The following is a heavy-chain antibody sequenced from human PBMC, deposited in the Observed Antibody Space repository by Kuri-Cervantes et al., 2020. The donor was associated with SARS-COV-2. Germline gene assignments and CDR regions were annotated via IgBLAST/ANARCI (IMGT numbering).Heavy chain of an antibody. CDR1: GFPFRSYW. Sequence: GGSLRLSCAASGFPFRSYWMHWVRQAPGKGLVWVSRTNSDGISTSYADSVKGRFTISRDNAKKTLYLQLNSLGAEDTAVYYCARGGVVTADWYFDLWGRGTLVTVSS. V-gene: IGHV3-74*01. D-gene: IGHD2-21*02. CDR3: ARGGVVTADWYFDL. CDR2: TNSDGIST. J-gene: IGHJ2*01.